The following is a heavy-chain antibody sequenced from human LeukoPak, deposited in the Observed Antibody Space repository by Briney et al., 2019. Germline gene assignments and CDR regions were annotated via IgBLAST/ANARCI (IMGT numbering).Heavy chain of an antibody. D-gene: IGHD6-6*01. CDR2: IKDKIQGSTT. CDR3: TTWNEEFSTSAHWDAGFAC. V-gene: IGHV3-15*01. CDR1: ALSFTQAW. J-gene: IGHJ6*02. Sequence: PGRSHRPSCVPSALSFTQAWMTWARQVPGKGLQWLGRIKDKIQGSTTDDAAPMTGRFTSSRDDSENTVYLQMNSLTPGDTAVYRCTTWNEEFSTSAHWDAGFACWGHGRTLTV.